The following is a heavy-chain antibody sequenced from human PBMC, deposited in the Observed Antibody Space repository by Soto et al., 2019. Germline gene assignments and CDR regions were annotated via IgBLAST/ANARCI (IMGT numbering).Heavy chain of an antibody. V-gene: IGHV3-72*01. D-gene: IGHD5-12*01. CDR2: SRDKVHSHTT. J-gene: IGHJ4*02. Sequence: EVQLAESGGGLFQPGGPLNLSVEASGFTFSANYMDGVAQAPGKGLEGVARSRDKVHSHTTEYAASVKGRFTISRGDSENSLYLQMNSLKTEDTAVYYCARGVVSTGYFDYWGQGTLVTVSS. CDR3: ARGVVSTGYFDY. CDR1: GFTFSANY.